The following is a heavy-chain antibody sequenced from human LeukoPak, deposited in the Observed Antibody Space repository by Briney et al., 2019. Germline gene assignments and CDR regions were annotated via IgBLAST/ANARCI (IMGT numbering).Heavy chain of an antibody. CDR1: GFTVSSNY. V-gene: IGHV3-53*01. CDR3: ARDLGFGSRDNWFDP. CDR2: IYSGGST. Sequence: PGGSLRLSCAASGFTVSSNYMSWVRQAPGKGLEWVSVIYSGGSTYYADSVKGRFTISRDNSKNTQYLQMNSLRAEDTAVYYCARDLGFGSRDNWFDPWGQGTLVTVSS. J-gene: IGHJ5*02. D-gene: IGHD3-10*01.